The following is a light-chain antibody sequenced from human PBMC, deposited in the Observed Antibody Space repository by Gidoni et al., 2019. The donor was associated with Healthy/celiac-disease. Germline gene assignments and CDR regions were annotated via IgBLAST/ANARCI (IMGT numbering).Light chain of an antibody. J-gene: IGKJ2*01. CDR3: QQSYSTPYT. Sequence: DIQMTQSPSSLSASVGDRVTITCRASQSISSYLNWYQQKPGKAPKLLIYAASSLQSGVPSRFSGSGSGTDFTLTISSLQPEDFATYYCQQSYSTPYTCGQGNKLEIK. V-gene: IGKV1-39*01. CDR1: QSISSY. CDR2: AAS.